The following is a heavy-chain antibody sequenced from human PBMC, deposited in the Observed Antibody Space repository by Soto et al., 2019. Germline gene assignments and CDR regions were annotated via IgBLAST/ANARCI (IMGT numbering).Heavy chain of an antibody. D-gene: IGHD3-10*01. CDR3: ASLGISMVRGVLSELGY. CDR1: GYTFNGYY. CDR2: INPNSGDT. V-gene: IGHV1-2*04. J-gene: IGHJ4*02. Sequence: QVQLVQSGAEVKKPGASVKVSCKASGYTFNGYYMHWVRQAPGQGLEWMGWINPNSGDTNYAQKFEGWVTMTRDTSISTAYMELTRLTSDDTAMYYCASLGISMVRGVLSELGYWGQGTLVTVSS.